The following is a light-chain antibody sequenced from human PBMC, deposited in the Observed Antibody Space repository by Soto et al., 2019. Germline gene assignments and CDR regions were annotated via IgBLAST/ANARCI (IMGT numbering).Light chain of an antibody. CDR3: QQYDNLPLT. V-gene: IGKV1-33*01. Sequence: DIQLTQSPSTLPASVGDIVTITCQASQDISNYLNWYQQKPGKAPKLLIYDASNLETGVPSRFSGSGSGTDFTFTISSLQPEDIATYYCQQYDNLPLTFGGGTKVDI. CDR1: QDISNY. J-gene: IGKJ4*01. CDR2: DAS.